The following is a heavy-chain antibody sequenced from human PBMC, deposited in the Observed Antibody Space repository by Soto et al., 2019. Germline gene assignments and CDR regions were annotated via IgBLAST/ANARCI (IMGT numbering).Heavy chain of an antibody. CDR1: GYSFTSFW. CDR3: ARRLSPLDPYHFDY. J-gene: IGHJ4*02. V-gene: IGHV5-51*01. CDR2: IYPGDFDT. Sequence: PGESLKISCKGSGYSFTSFWIAWVRQMPGKGLEWMGIIYPGDFDTRYGPSFQGQVTISADKSINTAYLQWSSLKASDTAMYYCARRLSPLDPYHFDYWGQGTLVTVSS.